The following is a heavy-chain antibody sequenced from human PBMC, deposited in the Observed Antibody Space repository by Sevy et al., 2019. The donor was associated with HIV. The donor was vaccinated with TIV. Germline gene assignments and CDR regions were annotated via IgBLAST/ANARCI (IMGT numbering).Heavy chain of an antibody. V-gene: IGHV3-33*03. CDR3: ASLPNNYYDTSGSSGDDAFDL. J-gene: IGHJ3*01. CDR1: GFTFNNYG. D-gene: IGHD3-22*01. CDR2: IWNDQINK. Sequence: GGSLRLSCAASGFTFNNYGMHWVRQAPGKGLEWVAVIWNDQINKHYADSVKGRFTISRDNSKNTLYLQRNSLRAEDTAGYYCASLPNNYYDTSGSSGDDAFDLWGRGTMVTVSS.